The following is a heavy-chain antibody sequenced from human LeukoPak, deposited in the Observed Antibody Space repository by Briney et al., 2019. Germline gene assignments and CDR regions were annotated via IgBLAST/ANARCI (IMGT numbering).Heavy chain of an antibody. CDR3: TRVGYIDEGIDY. CDR2: IKQDGSKK. CDR1: GFPFSSYW. Sequence: GSLRLSCVASGFPFSSYWMTWVRQAPGRGLEWVANIKQDGSKKSYVDSVKGRFTISRDNAKNSLYLQMNSLRAEDTAIYYCTRVGYIDEGIDYWGQGTLVTVSS. V-gene: IGHV3-7*04. D-gene: IGHD5-24*01. J-gene: IGHJ4*02.